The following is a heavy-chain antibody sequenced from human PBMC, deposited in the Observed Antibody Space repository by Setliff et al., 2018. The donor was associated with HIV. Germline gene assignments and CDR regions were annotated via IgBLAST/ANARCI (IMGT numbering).Heavy chain of an antibody. CDR1: GYSFINYG. D-gene: IGHD3-22*01. J-gene: IGHJ6*02. CDR3: ARDRDDSSAVDV. Sequence: ASVKVSCKASGYSFINYGISWVRQAPGQGLEWMGWISAYSDETSSSQNLQGRLTMTADTSTGTAYMELSSLRSDDTAVYYCARDRDDSSAVDVWGQGTTVTVSS. CDR2: ISAYSDET. V-gene: IGHV1-18*01.